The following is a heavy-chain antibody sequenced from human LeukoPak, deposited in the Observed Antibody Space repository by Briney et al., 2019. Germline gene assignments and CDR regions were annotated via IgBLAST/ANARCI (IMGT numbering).Heavy chain of an antibody. D-gene: IGHD2-21*02. J-gene: IGHJ4*02. CDR1: GVSISSSNW. V-gene: IGHV4-4*02. CDR3: ARTVSASGDPGYYFDY. CDR2: IYHSGST. Sequence: NASGTLSLTCAVSGVSISSSNWWSWVRQPPGKGLEWIGEIYHSGSTNYNPSLKSRVTISVDKSKNQFSLKLSSVTAADTAVYYCARTVSASGDPGYYFDYWGQGTLVTVSS.